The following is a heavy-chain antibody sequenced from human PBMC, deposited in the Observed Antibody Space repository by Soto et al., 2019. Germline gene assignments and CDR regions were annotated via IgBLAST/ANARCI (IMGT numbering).Heavy chain of an antibody. Sequence: GGSLRLSCAASGFNYGDYWMTWVRQAPGKGLEWVANINTDGGEIYYVASVVGRFTNSRDNANNLLYLQMNILRAEDTAVYYCARDPLRRFDYWGQGTLVTVSS. CDR2: INTDGGEI. D-gene: IGHD3-16*01. CDR1: GFNYGDYW. CDR3: ARDPLRRFDY. V-gene: IGHV3-7*05. J-gene: IGHJ4*02.